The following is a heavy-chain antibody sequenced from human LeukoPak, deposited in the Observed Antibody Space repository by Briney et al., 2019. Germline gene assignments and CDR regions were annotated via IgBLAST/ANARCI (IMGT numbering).Heavy chain of an antibody. CDR3: ARPGIAAAGTPSSLDY. V-gene: IGHV3-30*04. D-gene: IGHD6-13*01. CDR1: GFTFSSYA. J-gene: IGHJ4*02. Sequence: PGRSLRLSCAASGFTFSSYAMHWVRQAPGKGLEWVAVISYDGSNKYYADSVKGRFTIPRDNSKNTLYLQMNSLRAEDTAVYYCARPGIAAAGTPSSLDYWGQGTLVTVSS. CDR2: ISYDGSNK.